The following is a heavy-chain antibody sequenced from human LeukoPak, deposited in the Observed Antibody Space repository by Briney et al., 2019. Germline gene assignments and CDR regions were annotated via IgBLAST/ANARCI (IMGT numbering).Heavy chain of an antibody. V-gene: IGHV1-2*02. CDR1: GYTFTVYY. Sequence: ASVKVSCKASGYTFTVYYMHWVRQAPGQGLEWMGWINPSDGRTDYAQKFQGRVTMTRDTSISTAYMELSRLGSDDTAVYYCARVRPGSPDAFDIWGQGTMVTVSS. D-gene: IGHD3-10*01. CDR2: INPSDGRT. CDR3: ARVRPGSPDAFDI. J-gene: IGHJ3*02.